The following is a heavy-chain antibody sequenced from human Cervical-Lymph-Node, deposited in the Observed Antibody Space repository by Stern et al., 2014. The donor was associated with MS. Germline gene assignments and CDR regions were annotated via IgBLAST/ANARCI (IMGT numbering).Heavy chain of an antibody. J-gene: IGHJ4*02. D-gene: IGHD4-17*01. CDR2: IYYSGST. CDR3: ARVEGGDSYFDS. V-gene: IGHV4-59*01. Sequence: QLQLQESGPGLVKPSETLSLTCTVSGGPISSYYWSWIRQPPGQGLEWIGYIYYSGSTNYNPSLKSRLTISVDTSRNQFSLKLSSVTAADTAVYYCARVEGGDSYFDSWGQGTLVTVSS. CDR1: GGPISSYY.